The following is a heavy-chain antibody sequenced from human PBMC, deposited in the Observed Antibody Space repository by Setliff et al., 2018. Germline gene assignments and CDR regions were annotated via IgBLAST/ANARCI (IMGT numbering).Heavy chain of an antibody. CDR3: AREQWLDPPGYYYMDV. CDR2: IYIGGSA. J-gene: IGHJ6*03. Sequence: KPSETLPLTCTVSGGSISSYYWSWIRQPAGKGLEWIGHIYIGGSANYNPSLKSRVTMSIDTSKNQFSLKLNSVTAADMAVYYCAREQWLDPPGYYYMDVWAKGTTVTVSS. CDR1: GGSISSYY. V-gene: IGHV4-4*07. D-gene: IGHD6-19*01.